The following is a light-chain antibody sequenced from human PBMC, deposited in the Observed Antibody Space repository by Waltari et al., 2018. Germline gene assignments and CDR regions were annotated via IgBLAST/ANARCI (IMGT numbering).Light chain of an antibody. J-gene: IGKJ5*01. CDR2: DAS. CDR1: HTINNY. CDR3: QQLNSYPPIT. V-gene: IGKV1-5*01. Sequence: DIQMTQSPSTLSASEGDRVTITCRASHTINNYLAWYQQKPGKAPKLVIYDASSLESGVPSRFSGSGSGTEFTLTISSLQPDDFATYYCQQLNSYPPITFSQGTRLEI.